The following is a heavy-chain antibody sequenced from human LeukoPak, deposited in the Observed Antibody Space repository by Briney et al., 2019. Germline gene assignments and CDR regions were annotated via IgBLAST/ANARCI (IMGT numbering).Heavy chain of an antibody. V-gene: IGHV4-59*01. CDR2: IYYSGST. J-gene: IGHJ4*02. D-gene: IGHD3-10*01. Sequence: KPSETLSLTCTVSGGSTSSYYWSWIRQPPGKGLEWIGYIYYSGSTNYNPSLKSRVTISVDTSKNQFSLKLSSVTAADTAVYYCAREPPTMVRGVIIRYFDYWGQGTLVTVSS. CDR1: GGSTSSYY. CDR3: AREPPTMVRGVIIRYFDY.